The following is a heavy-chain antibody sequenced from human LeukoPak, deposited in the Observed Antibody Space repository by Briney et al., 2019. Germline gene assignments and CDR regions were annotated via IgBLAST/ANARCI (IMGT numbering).Heavy chain of an antibody. CDR3: AKVSDRDSSGYYWGFEY. Sequence: SETLSLTCTVSGGSISGYYWSWIRQPPGKGLECIGYIYYSGSTNYNPSLKSRVTISVDTSRNQFPLKLTSVTAADTAVYYCAKVSDRDSSGYYWGFEYWGQGTLVTVSS. CDR1: GGSISGYY. CDR2: IYYSGST. V-gene: IGHV4-59*08. J-gene: IGHJ4*02. D-gene: IGHD3-22*01.